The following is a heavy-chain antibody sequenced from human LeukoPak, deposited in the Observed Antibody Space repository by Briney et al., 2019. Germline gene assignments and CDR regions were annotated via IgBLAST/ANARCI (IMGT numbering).Heavy chain of an antibody. D-gene: IGHD6-19*01. CDR1: GFPFTSHW. V-gene: IGHV3-7*01. CDR3: ASGGGWVFFN. J-gene: IGHJ4*02. CDR2: INSDGSEK. Sequence: PGGSLRLSCAASGFPFTSHWLSWFRQSPGRGLEWVAHINSDGSEKNYVDSVKGRFTISRDNAKNSQFLQMNSLRAEDTAVYYCASGGGWVFFNWGQGTLVTVSS.